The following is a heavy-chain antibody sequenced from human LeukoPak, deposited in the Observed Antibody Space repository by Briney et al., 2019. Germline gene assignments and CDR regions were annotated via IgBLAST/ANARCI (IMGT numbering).Heavy chain of an antibody. CDR1: GFTFSSYA. J-gene: IGHJ4*02. CDR3: TRGEMATTPHYFDY. D-gene: IGHD5-24*01. CDR2: IRITAYGGTT. V-gene: IGHV3-49*04. Sequence: QPGGSLRLSCAASGFTFSSYAMSWVRQAPGKGLEWVGFIRITAYGGTTEYAASVKGRFIISRDDSKSIAYLQMNSLKTEDTAMYFCTRGEMATTPHYFDYWGQGTLVTVSS.